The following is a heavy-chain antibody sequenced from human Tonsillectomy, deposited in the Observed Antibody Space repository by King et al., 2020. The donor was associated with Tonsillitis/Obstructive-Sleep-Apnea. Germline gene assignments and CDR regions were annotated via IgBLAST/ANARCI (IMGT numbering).Heavy chain of an antibody. CDR3: ARLERDGYNYGWYFDL. V-gene: IGHV4-39*01. CDR1: GGSISSSSYY. CDR2: IYYSGST. Sequence: LQLQESGPGLVKPSETLSLTCTVSGGSISSSSYYLGWIRQPPGKGLEWIGSIYYSGSTYYNPSLKSRVTISVDTSKNQFSLKLSSVTAADTAVYYCARLERDGYNYGWYFDLWGRGTLVTVSS. J-gene: IGHJ2*01. D-gene: IGHD5-24*01.